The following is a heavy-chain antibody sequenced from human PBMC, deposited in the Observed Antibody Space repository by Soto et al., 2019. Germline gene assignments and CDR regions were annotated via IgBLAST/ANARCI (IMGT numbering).Heavy chain of an antibody. V-gene: IGHV3-23*01. CDR2: ISGSGGNT. J-gene: IGHJ4*02. Sequence: PGGSLRLSCSASGFPFNSYAMSWVRQAPGKGLEWVSGISGSGGNTYYADSVKGRYTISGDNSKNTLFLRMNSLRAEDTAVYYCVKREARGSGSPYWGQGTLVTVSS. CDR1: GFPFNSYA. CDR3: VKREARGSGSPY. D-gene: IGHD3-10*01.